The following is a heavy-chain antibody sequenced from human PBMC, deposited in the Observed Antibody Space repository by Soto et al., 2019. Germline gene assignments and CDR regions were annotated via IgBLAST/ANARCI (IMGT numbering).Heavy chain of an antibody. V-gene: IGHV6-1*01. J-gene: IGHJ4*02. CDR1: GDSVSSNSVA. CDR2: TYYRSKWYN. Sequence: PSQTLSLTCAISGDSVSSNSVAWNWIRQSPSRGLEWLGRTYYRSKWYNDYAVSVKSRITINPDTSKNQFSLQLNSVTPEDTAVYYCAGSIAVAGSFDYWGQGTLVTVSS. D-gene: IGHD6-19*01. CDR3: AGSIAVAGSFDY.